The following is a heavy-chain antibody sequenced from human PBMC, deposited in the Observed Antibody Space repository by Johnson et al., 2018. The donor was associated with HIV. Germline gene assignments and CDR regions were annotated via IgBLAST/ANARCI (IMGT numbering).Heavy chain of an antibody. CDR2: IKSKTDGGTT. CDR1: GFTFSNAW. CDR3: TRVSLPPSYAFDF. Sequence: VQLVESGGGLIKPGGSLRLSCAAPGFTFSNAWMSWVRQAPGKGLEWVGHIKSKTDGGTTDYAAPVKGRFTISRDDSKNTLYLHMNSLKSEDTAVYYCTRVSLPPSYAFDFWGQGTMVTVSS. J-gene: IGHJ3*01. V-gene: IGHV3-15*01.